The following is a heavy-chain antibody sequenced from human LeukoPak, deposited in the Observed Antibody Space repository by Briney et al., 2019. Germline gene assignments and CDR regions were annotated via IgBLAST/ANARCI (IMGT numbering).Heavy chain of an antibody. J-gene: IGHJ4*02. D-gene: IGHD3-10*01. CDR1: GYTFSGYY. Sequence: ASVKVSCKASGYTFSGYYIHWVRQAPGQGLEWMGWINPNSGGTNYAQRFQGRVTMTRDTSISTAYMELSRLRSDDTAVYYCAREGTRGLYFDYWGQGTLVTVSS. V-gene: IGHV1-2*02. CDR2: INPNSGGT. CDR3: AREGTRGLYFDY.